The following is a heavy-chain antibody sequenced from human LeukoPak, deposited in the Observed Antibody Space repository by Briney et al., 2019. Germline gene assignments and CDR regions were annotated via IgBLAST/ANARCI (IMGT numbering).Heavy chain of an antibody. CDR2: INPSGST. CDR1: GGSFSGYY. J-gene: IGHJ6*03. Sequence: PSETLSLTCAVYGGSFSGYYWSWIRQPPGKGLEWIGEINPSGSTNYNPSLKSRVTISVDTSKNQFSLKLSSVTAADTVVYYCARGGGYYYMDVWDKGTTVTVSS. D-gene: IGHD3-16*01. CDR3: ARGGGYYYMDV. V-gene: IGHV4-34*01.